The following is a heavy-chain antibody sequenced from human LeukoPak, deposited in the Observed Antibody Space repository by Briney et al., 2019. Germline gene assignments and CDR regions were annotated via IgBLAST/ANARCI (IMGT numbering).Heavy chain of an antibody. J-gene: IGHJ4*02. Sequence: GGSLRLSCAASGFTFDDYTMHWVRQAPGKGLEWVSLISWDGGSTYYADSVKGRFTISRDNSKNSLYLQMNSLRTEDTALYYCAKSGFGELEYSDYWGQGTLVTVSS. CDR1: GFTFDDYT. V-gene: IGHV3-43*01. CDR2: ISWDGGST. CDR3: AKSGFGELEYSDY. D-gene: IGHD3-10*01.